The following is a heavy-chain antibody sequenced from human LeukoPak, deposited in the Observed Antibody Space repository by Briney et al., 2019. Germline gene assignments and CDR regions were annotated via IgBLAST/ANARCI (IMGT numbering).Heavy chain of an antibody. J-gene: IGHJ4*02. D-gene: IGHD1-1*01. CDR3: ARDHNYASDN. V-gene: IGHV3-11*06. Sequence: PGGSLRLSCAASGFTFREYSMNGICQAPRKGLEWISCIAINSGNTKYADPVKGRFTISGAHAKNSLYLQLNSLRVEDPAVHDCARDHNYASDNWGQGTLVTVSS. CDR2: IAINSGNT. CDR1: GFTFREYS.